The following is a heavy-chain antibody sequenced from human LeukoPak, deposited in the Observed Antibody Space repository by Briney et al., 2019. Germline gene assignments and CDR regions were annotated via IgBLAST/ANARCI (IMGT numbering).Heavy chain of an antibody. CDR2: ISSLSGTI. D-gene: IGHD3-16*01. V-gene: IGHV3-48*01. Sequence: GGSPRLSCAASGFTFSSYSMNWVRQAPGKGLEWVSYISSLSGTIHYADSVKGRFIISRDNAQNSLFLQMNSLRAEDTAVYYCVRDQGGAVSYWGQGTLVTVSS. CDR3: VRDQGGAVSY. CDR1: GFTFSSYS. J-gene: IGHJ4*02.